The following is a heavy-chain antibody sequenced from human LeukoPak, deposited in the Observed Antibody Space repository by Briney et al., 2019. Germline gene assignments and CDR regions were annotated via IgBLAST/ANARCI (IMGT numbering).Heavy chain of an antibody. D-gene: IGHD3-22*01. J-gene: IGHJ4*02. Sequence: GGSLRLSCAASGFTFSGSAMHWVRQASGKGLEWVGRIRSKANSYATAYAASVKGRFTISRDDSKNTAYLQMNSLKTEDTAVYYCTIRSGYYPNDYWGQGTLVIVSS. CDR3: TIRSGYYPNDY. CDR1: GFTFSGSA. CDR2: IRSKANSYAT. V-gene: IGHV3-73*01.